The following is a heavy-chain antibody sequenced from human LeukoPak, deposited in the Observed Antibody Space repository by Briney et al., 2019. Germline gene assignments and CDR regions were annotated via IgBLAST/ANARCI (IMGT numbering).Heavy chain of an antibody. CDR3: ARDGGRSKWGQQLENADY. Sequence: PSVKVSCKASAGTFSSYAISWVRQAPGQGLEWMGGIIPIFGTANYAQKFQGRVTITADESTSTAYMELSSLRSEDTAVYYCARDGGRSKWGQQLENADYWGQGTLVTVSS. CDR1: AGTFSSYA. V-gene: IGHV1-69*13. J-gene: IGHJ4*02. D-gene: IGHD6-13*01. CDR2: IIPIFGTA.